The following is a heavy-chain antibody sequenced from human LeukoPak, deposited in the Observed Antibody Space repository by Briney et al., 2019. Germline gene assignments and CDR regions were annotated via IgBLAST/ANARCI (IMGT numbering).Heavy chain of an antibody. J-gene: IGHJ3*01. CDR1: GFTFSSYE. CDR3: AKGKWGNYYPHDAFDV. D-gene: IGHD3-10*01. Sequence: PGGSLRLSCAASGFTFSSYEMNWVRQAPGKGLEWVSYISSSGSTIYYADSVKGRFTISRDNSKNTLYLQMNSLRAEDTAVYYCAKGKWGNYYPHDAFDVWGQGIMVTVSS. V-gene: IGHV3-48*03. CDR2: ISSSGSTI.